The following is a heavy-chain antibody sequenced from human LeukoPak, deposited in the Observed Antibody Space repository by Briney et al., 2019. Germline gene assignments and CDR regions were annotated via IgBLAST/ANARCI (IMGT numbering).Heavy chain of an antibody. D-gene: IGHD2-2*01. V-gene: IGHV3-23*01. CDR1: GFIFRNHA. J-gene: IGHJ4*02. CDR3: AKSIVVVPAATTY. CDR2: ISGSGGST. Sequence: GGSVRLSCAASGFIFRNHAMRWVRQAPAKGLEGVAAISGSGGSTYYADSVKGRFTITRDNSKNTLYLQMNSLRAEDTAVYYCAKSIVVVPAATTYWGQGTLVTVSS.